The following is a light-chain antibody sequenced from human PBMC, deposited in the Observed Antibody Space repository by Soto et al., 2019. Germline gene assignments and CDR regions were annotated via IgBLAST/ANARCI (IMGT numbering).Light chain of an antibody. Sequence: ESGLTQSPATLSLSRGGRATLSCRASQSVSLSLAWYQQKPGQAPRLLIYGASSRATGIPDRFSGSVSGTGFTLTISRLEHADFAVYYCQQYGSSPPWTFGQGTKVDIK. V-gene: IGKV3-20*01. CDR1: QSVSLS. J-gene: IGKJ1*01. CDR2: GAS. CDR3: QQYGSSPPWT.